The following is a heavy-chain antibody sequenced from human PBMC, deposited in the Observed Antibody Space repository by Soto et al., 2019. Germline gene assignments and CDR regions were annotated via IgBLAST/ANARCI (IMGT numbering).Heavy chain of an antibody. Sequence: QVQLVQSGAEVKKPGSSVKVSCKASGDTFNFYTINWVRQAPGLGLEWMGRFNPILSFSNSALKFQGRVTPTAEQTTSTALKVLSSLRSEDTAIYYCATSFGSGSRAFDYWGQGALVTVSS. CDR1: GDTFNFYT. CDR3: ATSFGSGSRAFDY. J-gene: IGHJ4*02. CDR2: FNPILSFS. D-gene: IGHD3-10*01. V-gene: IGHV1-69*02.